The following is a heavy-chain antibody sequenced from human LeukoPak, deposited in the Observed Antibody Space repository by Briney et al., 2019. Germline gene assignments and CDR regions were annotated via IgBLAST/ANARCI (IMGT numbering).Heavy chain of an antibody. CDR3: ARDRYSYGVDY. D-gene: IGHD5-18*01. V-gene: IGHV4-59*01. Sequence: SETLSLTCTVSGGSISSYYWSWIRQPPGKGLEWIGYIYYSGSTYYNPSLKSRVTISVDTSKNQFSLKLSSVTAADTAVYYCARDRYSYGVDYWGQGTLVTVSS. CDR1: GGSISSYY. CDR2: IYYSGST. J-gene: IGHJ4*02.